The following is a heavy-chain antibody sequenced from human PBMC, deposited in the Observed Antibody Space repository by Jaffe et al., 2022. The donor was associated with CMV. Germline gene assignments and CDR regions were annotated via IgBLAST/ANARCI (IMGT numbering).Heavy chain of an antibody. CDR1: GASVNSGSFY. CDR2: VFYNGYT. V-gene: IGHV4-61*01. CDR3: ARIASGSLDY. D-gene: IGHD3-3*01. J-gene: IGHJ4*02. Sequence: QVQLQESGPGLVKPSGTLSLTCSVSGASVNSGSFYWSWIRQPPGKGLEWIGYVFYNGYTSYKPSLKSRATISVDTSKNQFSLKLTSVTAADTAVYFCARIASGSLDYWGQGTLVNVSS.